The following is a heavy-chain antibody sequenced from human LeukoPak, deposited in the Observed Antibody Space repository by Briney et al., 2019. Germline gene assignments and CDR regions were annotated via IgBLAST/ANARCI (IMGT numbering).Heavy chain of an antibody. Sequence: GGSLRLSCAASGFTFSSYWMSWVRQAPGKGLEWVANIKQDGSQKYYVDSVKGRFSISRDNAKNSLYLQMNSLRAEDTAVYYCARDDSTSLFDYWGQGALVTVSS. V-gene: IGHV3-7*01. CDR2: IKQDGSQK. J-gene: IGHJ4*02. D-gene: IGHD3-22*01. CDR3: ARDDSTSLFDY. CDR1: GFTFSSYW.